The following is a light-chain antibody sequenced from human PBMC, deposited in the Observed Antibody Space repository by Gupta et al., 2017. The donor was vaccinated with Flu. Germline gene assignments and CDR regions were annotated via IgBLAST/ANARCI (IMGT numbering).Light chain of an antibody. CDR3: QQRDSTPWP. CDR1: QSISSY. J-gene: IGKJ1*01. CDR2: AAS. Sequence: DMQMPQSPSSLSASVGDRVTITCRASQSISSYLNWYQQKPGKAPKLLIYAASRVKSGVPSRVSGSGFGTDFTLTISRRQPEDFANYYCQQRDSTPWPFGQGTKVEIK. V-gene: IGKV1-39*01.